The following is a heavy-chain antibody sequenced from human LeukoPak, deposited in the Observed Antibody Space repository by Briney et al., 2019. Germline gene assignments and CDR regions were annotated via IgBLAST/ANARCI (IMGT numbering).Heavy chain of an antibody. CDR3: AKDRGSYSTTADS. D-gene: IGHD1-26*01. Sequence: GGSLRLSCAASGFTFSDYGIHWVRQAPGKGLEWVAVIWYDGTNKYYGDSVKGRFTISRDNSKNTLYLQMNSLRAEDTAVYYCAKDRGSYSTTADSWGQGSLVTVSS. CDR1: GFTFSDYG. CDR2: IWYDGTNK. V-gene: IGHV3-33*06. J-gene: IGHJ5*01.